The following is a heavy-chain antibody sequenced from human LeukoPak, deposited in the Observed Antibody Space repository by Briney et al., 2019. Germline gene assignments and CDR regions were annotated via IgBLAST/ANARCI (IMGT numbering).Heavy chain of an antibody. CDR2: IYYSGST. CDR1: GYSISSGYY. D-gene: IGHD5-18*01. V-gene: IGHV4-38-2*02. CDR3: ARGWIQLWNYFDY. J-gene: IGHJ4*02. Sequence: SETLSLTCTVSGYSISSGYYWGWIRQPPGKGLEWIGSIYYSGSTYYNPSLKSRVTISVDTSKNQFSLKLSSVTAADTAVYYCARGWIQLWNYFDYWGQGTLVTVSS.